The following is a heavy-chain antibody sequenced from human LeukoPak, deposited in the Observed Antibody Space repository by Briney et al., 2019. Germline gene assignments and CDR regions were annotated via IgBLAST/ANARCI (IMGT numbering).Heavy chain of an antibody. CDR1: GFTFSSYA. CDR2: ISSGGGT. D-gene: IGHD6-6*01. CDR3: ARASPADYYGMDV. V-gene: IGHV3-66*01. Sequence: GGSLRLSCAATGFTFSSYAMSWVRQAPGKGLEWVSVISSGGGTYYAGSVKGRFTISRDISKNTVYLQMNSLRAEDTAVYYCARASPADYYGMDVWGQGTTVTVSS. J-gene: IGHJ6*02.